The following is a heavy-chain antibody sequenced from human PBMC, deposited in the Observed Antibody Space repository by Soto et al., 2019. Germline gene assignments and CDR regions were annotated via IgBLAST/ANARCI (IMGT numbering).Heavy chain of an antibody. CDR2: ISYDGSNK. D-gene: IGHD1-26*01. J-gene: IGHJ5*02. CDR3: ARDRGSYYVNWFDP. CDR1: GFTFSSYA. V-gene: IGHV3-30-3*01. Sequence: GSLRLSCAASGFTFSSYAMHWVRQAPGKGLEWVAVISYDGSNKYYADSVKGRFTISRDNSKNTLYLQMNSLRAEDKAVYYCARDRGSYYVNWFDPWGQGTLVTVSS.